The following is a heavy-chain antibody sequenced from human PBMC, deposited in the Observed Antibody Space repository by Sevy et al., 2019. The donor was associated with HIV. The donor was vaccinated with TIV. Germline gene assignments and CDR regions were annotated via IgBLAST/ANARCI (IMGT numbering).Heavy chain of an antibody. J-gene: IGHJ6*02. CDR2: LIPILGTA. CDR3: ARTTGTGRTYYYYGMDV. Sequence: ASVKVSCKASGGTFSSYAISWVRQAPGQGLEWMGGLIPILGTANYAQKFQGRVTITADESTSTAYMELSSLRSEDTAVYYCARTTGTGRTYYYYGMDVWGQGTTVTVSS. V-gene: IGHV1-69*13. D-gene: IGHD1-1*01. CDR1: GGTFSSYA.